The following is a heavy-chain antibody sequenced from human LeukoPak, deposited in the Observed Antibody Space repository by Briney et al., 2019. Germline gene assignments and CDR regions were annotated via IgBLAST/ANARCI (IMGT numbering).Heavy chain of an antibody. V-gene: IGHV1-18*04. Sequence: GASVKVSCKASGYTFNTYGISWVRQAPGQGLEWMGWINAYNGDTNHAQKFQGRVTMTTDTSTTTAYMELGSLRSDDTAVYYCARDGSGHCFDPWGQGPLVTVSS. CDR1: GYTFNTYG. D-gene: IGHD1-26*01. CDR2: INAYNGDT. CDR3: ARDGSGHCFDP. J-gene: IGHJ5*02.